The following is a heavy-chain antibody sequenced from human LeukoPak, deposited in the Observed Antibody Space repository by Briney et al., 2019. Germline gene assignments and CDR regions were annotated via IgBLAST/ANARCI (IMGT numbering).Heavy chain of an antibody. V-gene: IGHV4-30-4*08. D-gene: IGHD2-2*01. CDR1: GGSISSGDYY. Sequence: SETLSLTCTVSGGSISSGDYYWSWIRQPPGKGLECIGYIYYSGSTYYNPSLKSRVTISVDTSKNQFSLKLSSVTAADTAVYYCARRRGLYCSSTSCYENYYFDYWGQGTLVTVSS. J-gene: IGHJ4*02. CDR3: ARRRGLYCSSTSCYENYYFDY. CDR2: IYYSGST.